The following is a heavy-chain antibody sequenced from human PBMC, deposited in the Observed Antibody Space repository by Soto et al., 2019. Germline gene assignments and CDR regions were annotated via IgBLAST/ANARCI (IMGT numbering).Heavy chain of an antibody. CDR3: AKDQAEGGFTYGFFYYYGLDV. D-gene: IGHD3-10*01. CDR1: GFTFKSYA. CDR2: TSTSGAST. J-gene: IGHJ6*02. V-gene: IGHV3-23*01. Sequence: GGSLRLSCAASGFTFKSYAMSWVRQAPGRGLEWVSATSTSGASTYYADSVKGRFTVSRDNSKNTLHLQMNSLRAEDTAIYYCAKDQAEGGFTYGFFYYYGLDVWGQGTTVTVSS.